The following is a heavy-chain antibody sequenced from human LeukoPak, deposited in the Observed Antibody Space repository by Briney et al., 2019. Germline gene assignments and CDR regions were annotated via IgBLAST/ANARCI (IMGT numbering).Heavy chain of an antibody. CDR2: ISGSGGST. D-gene: IGHD3-10*01. CDR1: GFTFSSYA. J-gene: IGHJ5*02. V-gene: IGHV3-23*01. CDR3: AKEWDASGARLGWFDP. Sequence: PGGSLRLSCAASGFTFSSYAMSWVRQAPGKGLEWVSAISGSGGSTYYADSVKGRFTISRDNSKNTLYLQMNSLRAEDTATYYCAKEWDASGARLGWFDPWGQGTLVTVSS.